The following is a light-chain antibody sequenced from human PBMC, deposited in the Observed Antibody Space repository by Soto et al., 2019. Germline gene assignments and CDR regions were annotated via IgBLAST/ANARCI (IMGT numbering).Light chain of an antibody. CDR1: RAISSA. V-gene: IGKV1-13*02. J-gene: IGKJ2*01. CDR2: DAS. Sequence: AIQLTQSPSSLSASVGDRVTITCRASRAISSALAWYQQKPGKAPNLLIHDASSLESGAPSRFSGSGSGTDFTLTISSLQPEDFATYYCQQFNSYPLTFGQGTKLEIK. CDR3: QQFNSYPLT.